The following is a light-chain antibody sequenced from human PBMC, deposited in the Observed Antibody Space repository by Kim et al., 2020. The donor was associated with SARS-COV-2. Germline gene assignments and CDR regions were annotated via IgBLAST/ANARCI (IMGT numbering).Light chain of an antibody. CDR2: AAS. Sequence: ASVGDRVTITCRASQSISSYLNWYQQKPGKAPKLLIYAASSLQSGVPSRFSGSGSGTDFTLTISSLQPEDFATYYCQQSYSTPMYTFGQGTKLEIK. CDR1: QSISSY. V-gene: IGKV1-39*01. J-gene: IGKJ2*01. CDR3: QQSYSTPMYT.